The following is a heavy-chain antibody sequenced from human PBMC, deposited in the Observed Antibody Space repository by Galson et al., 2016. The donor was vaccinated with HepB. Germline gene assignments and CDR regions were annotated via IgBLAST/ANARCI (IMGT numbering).Heavy chain of an antibody. CDR3: VKEKEPSGFDSGYFDL. D-gene: IGHD5-12*01. CDR2: ISSTSIYT. V-gene: IGHV3-11*05. CDR1: GFSFGDYY. Sequence: SLRLSCAASGFSFGDYYMSWIRQAPGKGLEWISYISSTSIYTNYAGSVRGRFTISRDNAKSSMYLQMNNLRVEDTAVYFCVKEKEPSGFDSGYFDLWGQGTLVTVSS. J-gene: IGHJ4*02.